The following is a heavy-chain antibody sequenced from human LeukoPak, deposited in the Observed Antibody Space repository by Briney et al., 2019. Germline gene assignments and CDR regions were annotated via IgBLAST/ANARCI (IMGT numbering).Heavy chain of an antibody. CDR3: ARYSSSDFDY. CDR1: GGSFSGYY. J-gene: IGHJ4*02. D-gene: IGHD6-6*01. CDR2: IYYSGST. V-gene: IGHV4-34*09. Sequence: NSSETLSLTCAVYGGSFSGYYWSWIRQPPGKGLEWIGYIYYSGSTYYNPSLKSRVTISVDTSKNQFSLKLSSVTAADTAVYYCARYSSSDFDYWGQGTLVTVSS.